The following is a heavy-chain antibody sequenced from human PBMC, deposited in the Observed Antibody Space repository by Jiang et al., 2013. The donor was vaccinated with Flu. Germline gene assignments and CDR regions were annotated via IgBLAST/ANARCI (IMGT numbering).Heavy chain of an antibody. V-gene: IGHV4-34*01. CDR3: ARVPDSSGYLGAFDI. J-gene: IGHJ3*02. D-gene: IGHD3-22*01. CDR2: INHSANT. CDR1: GGSFSGYY. Sequence: SLTCAVYGGSFSGYYWSWIRQPPGKGLEWIGEINHSANTNYNPSLKSRVTTSVDTSKNQFSLKLTSVTAADTAVYYCARVPDSSGYLGAFDIWGQGTMVTVSS.